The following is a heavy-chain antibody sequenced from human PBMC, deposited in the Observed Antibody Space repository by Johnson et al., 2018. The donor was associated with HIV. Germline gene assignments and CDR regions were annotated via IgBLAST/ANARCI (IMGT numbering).Heavy chain of an antibody. V-gene: IGHV3-23*04. CDR2: ISGSGGST. J-gene: IGHJ3*02. Sequence: VQLVESGGGVVQPGRSLRLSCAASGFTFSSYAMHWVRQAPGKGLEWVSAISGSGGSTYYADSVKGRFTISRDNSKNTLYLQMNSLRAEDTAVYYCANLRVSRHDAFDIWGQGTMVTVSS. D-gene: IGHD3-3*02. CDR1: GFTFSSYA. CDR3: ANLRVSRHDAFDI.